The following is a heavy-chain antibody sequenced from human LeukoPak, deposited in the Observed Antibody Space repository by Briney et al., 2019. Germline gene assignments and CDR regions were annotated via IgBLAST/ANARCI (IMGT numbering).Heavy chain of an antibody. CDR1: GFTFSSYA. D-gene: IGHD2-21*02. V-gene: IGHV3-30*04. CDR3: ARVTF. J-gene: IGHJ4*02. Sequence: HAGRSLRLSCAASGFTFSSYAMHWVRQAPGKGLEWVAVISYDGSNKYYADSVKGRFTISRDNSKNTLYLQMNSLRAEDTAVCYCARVTFWGQGTLVTVSS. CDR2: ISYDGSNK.